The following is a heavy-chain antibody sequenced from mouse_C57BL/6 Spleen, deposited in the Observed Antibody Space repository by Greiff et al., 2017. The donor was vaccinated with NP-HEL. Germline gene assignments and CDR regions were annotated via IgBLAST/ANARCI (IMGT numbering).Heavy chain of an antibody. D-gene: IGHD2-3*01. Sequence: LQESGPELVKPGASVKISCKASGYAFSSSWMNWVKQRPGKGLEWIGRIYPGDGDTNYNGKFKGKATLTADKSSSTAYMQLSSLTSEDSAVYFCARVDGGSFAYWGKGTLVTVSA. V-gene: IGHV1-82*01. CDR1: GYAFSSSW. CDR3: ARVDGGSFAY. CDR2: IYPGDGDT. J-gene: IGHJ3*01.